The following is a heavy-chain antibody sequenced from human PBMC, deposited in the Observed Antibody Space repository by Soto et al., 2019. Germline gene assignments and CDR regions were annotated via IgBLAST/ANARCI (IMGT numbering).Heavy chain of an antibody. J-gene: IGHJ3*01. V-gene: IGHV3-72*01. D-gene: IGHD1-1*01. CDR3: VRGYHSFDV. Sequence: EVQLVESGGSLVLPGGSLRLSCAASGFTFSDHYMDWVRQAPGKGLEWVARSRNKANSYTTVYAASVKDRLTISRDESKNSLYLQMNSLKVEDTAVYFCVRGYHSFDVWGRGTMVTVSS. CDR2: SRNKANSYTT. CDR1: GFTFSDHY.